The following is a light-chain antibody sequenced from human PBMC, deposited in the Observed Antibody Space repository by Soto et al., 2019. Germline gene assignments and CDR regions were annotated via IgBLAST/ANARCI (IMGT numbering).Light chain of an antibody. Sequence: VLTQSPGTLSLSPGERATLSCRSSQTLSTMFLAWYQQKPGQAPGLLIYGTSTRAAGIPDRFSGSGSGTDFTRTISILEPEDIAVYYCQHYGSAPYTFGQGTKLEIK. CDR3: QHYGSAPYT. V-gene: IGKV3-20*01. CDR1: QTLSTMF. CDR2: GTS. J-gene: IGKJ2*01.